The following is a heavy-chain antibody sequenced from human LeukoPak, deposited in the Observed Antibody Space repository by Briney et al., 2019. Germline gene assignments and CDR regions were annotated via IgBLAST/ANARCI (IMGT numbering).Heavy chain of an antibody. J-gene: IGHJ3*02. CDR1: GGSTSSFY. V-gene: IGHV4-59*01. Sequence: SETLSLTCTVSGGSTSSFYWSWIRQPPGKGLEWIGYISYFGSTNYNPSLESRVTMSVDTSKNQFSLKLSTMTAADTAVYYCARDGDTAMILFAFDIWGQGTMVTVSS. CDR2: ISYFGST. D-gene: IGHD5-18*01. CDR3: ARDGDTAMILFAFDI.